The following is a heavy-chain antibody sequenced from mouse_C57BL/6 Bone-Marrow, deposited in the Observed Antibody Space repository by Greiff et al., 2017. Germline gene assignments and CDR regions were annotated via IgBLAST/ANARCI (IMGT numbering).Heavy chain of an antibody. Sequence: QVQLVESGPGLVAPSQSLSITCPVSGFSLTSYAISWVRQPPGKGLEWLGVIWTGGGTNYNSAPKSRLSISKDNSKSSVFLKMNMLQTDDTARYYCARSHYYYGSSYEDAMDYWGQGTSVTVSS. CDR1: GFSLTSYA. CDR2: IWTGGGT. CDR3: ARSHYYYGSSYEDAMDY. D-gene: IGHD1-1*01. V-gene: IGHV2-9-1*01. J-gene: IGHJ4*01.